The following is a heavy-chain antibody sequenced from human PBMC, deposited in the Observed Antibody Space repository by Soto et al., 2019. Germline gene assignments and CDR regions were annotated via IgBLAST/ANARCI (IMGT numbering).Heavy chain of an antibody. CDR2: IESDGSRT. V-gene: IGHV3-74*03. CDR3: AREYPGNGIDF. Sequence: GGSLRLSCAASGFNFNNYWMHWVRQAPGKGLVWVSHIESDGSRTTYADSVRGRFTISRDNAKNALHLQMNSLRADDTAVYYYAREYPGNGIDFRGQGNLVIDS. J-gene: IGHJ4*02. CDR1: GFNFNNYW. D-gene: IGHD1-1*01.